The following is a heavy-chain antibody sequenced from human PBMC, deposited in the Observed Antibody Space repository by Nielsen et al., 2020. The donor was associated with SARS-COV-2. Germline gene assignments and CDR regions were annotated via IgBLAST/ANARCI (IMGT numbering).Heavy chain of an antibody. CDR3: AKAGYCSGGSCIDYNWFDP. CDR1: GFTFSSYT. J-gene: IGHJ5*02. Sequence: GESLKISCAASGFTFSSYTMNWVRQAPGKGLECVSSISSSTSYIYYADSVKGRFTISRDNSKNTLYLQMNSLRAEDTAVYYCAKAGYCSGGSCIDYNWFDPWGQGTLVTVSS. CDR2: ISSSTSYI. V-gene: IGHV3-21*04. D-gene: IGHD2-15*01.